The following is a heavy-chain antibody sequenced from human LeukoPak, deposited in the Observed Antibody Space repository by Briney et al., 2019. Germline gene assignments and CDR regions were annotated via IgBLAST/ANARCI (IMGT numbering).Heavy chain of an antibody. D-gene: IGHD3-22*01. Sequence: ASVKVSCKASGYTFTSYDINWVRQATGQGLEWMGWMNPNSGNTGYAQKFQGRVTITRNTSISTAYMELSSLRSEDTAVYYCARGRELPYYYDSSGYYPLDYWGQGTLVTVSS. J-gene: IGHJ4*02. CDR1: GYTFTSYD. CDR2: MNPNSGNT. V-gene: IGHV1-8*03. CDR3: ARGRELPYYYDSSGYYPLDY.